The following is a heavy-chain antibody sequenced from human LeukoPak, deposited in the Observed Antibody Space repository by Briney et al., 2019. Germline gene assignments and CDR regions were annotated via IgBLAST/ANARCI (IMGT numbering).Heavy chain of an antibody. Sequence: ASVKVSCKASGYTFTSYAMNWVRQAPGQGLEWMGWINTNTGNPTYAQGFTGRFVFSLDTSVSTAYLQISSLKAEDTAVYYCARDSRKTFNYDFIAWGQGTLVTVSS. D-gene: IGHD3-3*01. V-gene: IGHV7-4-1*02. CDR1: GYTFTSYA. CDR2: INTNTGNP. CDR3: ARDSRKTFNYDFIA. J-gene: IGHJ5*02.